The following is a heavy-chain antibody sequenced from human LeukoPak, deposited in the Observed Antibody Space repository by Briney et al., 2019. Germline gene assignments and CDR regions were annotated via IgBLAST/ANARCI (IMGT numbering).Heavy chain of an antibody. CDR2: ISGSGGGT. J-gene: IGHJ4*02. CDR1: GFTFSTYA. D-gene: IGHD1-26*01. CDR3: AKERATTTTFDY. V-gene: IGHV3-23*01. Sequence: GSLRLSCAASGFTFSTYAMSWVRHAPGKGLEWVSLISGSGGGTYYANSVKGRFTISRDNSKNTLYLQMDSLRTEDTAVYYCAKERATTTTFDYWGQGTLITVSS.